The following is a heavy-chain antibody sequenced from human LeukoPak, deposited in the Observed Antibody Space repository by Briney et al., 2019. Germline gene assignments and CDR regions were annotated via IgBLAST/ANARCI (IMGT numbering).Heavy chain of an antibody. Sequence: PSETLSLTCAVSGGSISSSNWWSWVRQPPGKGLEWIGEIYHSGSTNYNPSLKSRVTISVGKSRKHFSLKLNSVTAADTAVYYCARGGSSNWTPFDYLGQGTLVTFSS. V-gene: IGHV4-4*02. CDR2: IYHSGST. D-gene: IGHD6-13*01. CDR3: ARGGSSNWTPFDY. CDR1: GGSISSSNW. J-gene: IGHJ4*02.